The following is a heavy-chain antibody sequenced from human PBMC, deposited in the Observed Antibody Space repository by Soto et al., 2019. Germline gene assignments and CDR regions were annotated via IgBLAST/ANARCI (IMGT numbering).Heavy chain of an antibody. V-gene: IGHV3-23*01. J-gene: IGHJ4*02. CDR3: AKDSDYYDSSGTSDY. CDR1: GFTFSSYA. D-gene: IGHD3-22*01. CDR2: ISGSGGST. Sequence: GGSLRLSCAASGFTFSSYAMSWVRQAPGKGLEWVSAISGSGGSTYYADSVKGRFTISRDNSKNTLYLQMNSLRAEDTAVYYCAKDSDYYDSSGTSDYWGQGTLVTVSS.